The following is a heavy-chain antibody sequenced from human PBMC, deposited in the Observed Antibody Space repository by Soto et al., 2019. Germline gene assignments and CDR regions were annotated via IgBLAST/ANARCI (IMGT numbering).Heavy chain of an antibody. Sequence: ASVKVSCKASGYTFTSYGISWVRQAPGQGLEWMGWISAYNGNTNYAQKLQGRVTMTTDTSTSTAYMELRSLRSDDTAAYYCARVNTIFGVVIIVEYYFDYWGQGTLVTVSS. CDR1: GYTFTSYG. D-gene: IGHD3-3*01. V-gene: IGHV1-18*01. J-gene: IGHJ4*02. CDR2: ISAYNGNT. CDR3: ARVNTIFGVVIIVEYYFDY.